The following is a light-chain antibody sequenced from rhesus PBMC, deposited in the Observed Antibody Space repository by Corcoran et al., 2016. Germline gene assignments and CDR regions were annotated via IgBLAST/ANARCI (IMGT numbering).Light chain of an antibody. V-gene: IGKV1-69*01. Sequence: DIQMTQSPSSLSASVGDRVTITCRASQGISNWLAWYQQKPGKAPKLLIYGASNLETGVPSRFSGSGSGTDFTRTISSLQPEDFATYSCQQHGSSPYSFGQGTKVEIK. CDR3: QQHGSSPYS. CDR1: QGISNW. J-gene: IGKJ2*01. CDR2: GAS.